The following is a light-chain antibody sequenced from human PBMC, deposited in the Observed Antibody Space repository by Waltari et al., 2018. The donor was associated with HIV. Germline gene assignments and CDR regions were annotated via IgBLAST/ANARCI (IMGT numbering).Light chain of an antibody. J-gene: IGLJ3*02. CDR2: GVT. Sequence: QSALTQPPSASGSPGQSVTLSCTGTSRYVGGSNHVSWYQHHPGRAPKVLLSGVTSRPSGCPDRFSGSKSGNTSSLTVCGRQADDEADYYCVSYAGVKNRWAFGGGTKVTVL. V-gene: IGLV2-8*01. CDR1: SRYVGGSNH. CDR3: VSYAGVKNRWA.